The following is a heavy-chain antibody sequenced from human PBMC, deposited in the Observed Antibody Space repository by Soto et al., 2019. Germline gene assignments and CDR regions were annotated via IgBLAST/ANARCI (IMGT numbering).Heavy chain of an antibody. D-gene: IGHD1-26*01. CDR3: ARGREGILPSRIYYMDV. V-gene: IGHV4-34*01. CDR2: INHSGST. Sequence: SETLSLTCAVYGGSFSGYYWSWIRQPPGKGLEWIGEINHSGSTNYNPSLKSRVTISVDTSKNQFSLKLSSVTAADTAVYYCARGREGILPSRIYYMDVWGKGTTVTVSS. J-gene: IGHJ6*03. CDR1: GGSFSGYY.